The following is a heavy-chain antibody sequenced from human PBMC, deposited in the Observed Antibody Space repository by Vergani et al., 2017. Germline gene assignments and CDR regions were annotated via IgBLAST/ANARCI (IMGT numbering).Heavy chain of an antibody. CDR3: ARDPDSSGXFDY. CDR2: ISYDGTNK. J-gene: IGHJ4*02. V-gene: IGHV3-30*04. CDR1: GFTFSNYA. D-gene: IGHD5-18*01. Sequence: QVQLVESGGGVVQPGRSLRLSCAASGFTFSNYALHWVRQAPDKGLAWVAVISYDGTNKYYADSVKGRFTISRDNSKNTLYLQMNSLRTEDTAVYYCARDPDSSGXFDYWGQGTLVTVSS.